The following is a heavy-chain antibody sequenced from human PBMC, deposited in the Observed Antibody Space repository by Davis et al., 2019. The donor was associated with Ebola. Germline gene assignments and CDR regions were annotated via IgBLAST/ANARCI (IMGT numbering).Heavy chain of an antibody. CDR3: ARSSFVIVAAAPHYFAY. Sequence: WGSLRLSCVVSGDSISSSNWWRWVRQPPGKGLEWIGEIYHSGITNYNPSLKSRVTISVDKSKNQFSLNLTSVTAADTAVYYCARSSFVIVAAAPHYFAYWGQGTLVTVSS. J-gene: IGHJ4*02. V-gene: IGHV4-4*02. D-gene: IGHD2-2*01. CDR2: IYHSGIT. CDR1: GDSISSSNW.